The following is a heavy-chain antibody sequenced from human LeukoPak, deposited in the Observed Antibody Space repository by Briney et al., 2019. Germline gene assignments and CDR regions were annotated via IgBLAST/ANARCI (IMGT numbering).Heavy chain of an antibody. J-gene: IGHJ4*02. CDR3: ARDSPYYYGSGSYHQRGYFDY. CDR1: GFSFNMYW. Sequence: GGSLRLSCEASGFSFNMYWMHWVRQAPGKGLVWVSHITRDGSTITYADSVKGRFTISRDNAKNTLYLQMNSLRVEDTAVYYCARDSPYYYGSGSYHQRGYFDYWGQGTLVTVSS. D-gene: IGHD3-10*01. CDR2: ITRDGSTI. V-gene: IGHV3-74*01.